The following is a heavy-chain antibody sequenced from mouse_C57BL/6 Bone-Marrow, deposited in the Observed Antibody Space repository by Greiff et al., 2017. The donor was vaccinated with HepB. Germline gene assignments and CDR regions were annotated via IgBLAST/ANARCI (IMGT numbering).Heavy chain of an antibody. J-gene: IGHJ2*01. Sequence: DVHLVESGGDLVKPGGSLKLSCAASGFTFSSYGMSWVRQTPDKRLEWVATISSGGSYTYYPDSVKGRFTISRDNAKNTLYLQMSSLKSEDTAMYYCARGPWTTVVGYFDYWGQGTTLTVSS. CDR1: GFTFSSYG. D-gene: IGHD1-1*01. CDR2: ISSGGSYT. CDR3: ARGPWTTVVGYFDY. V-gene: IGHV5-6*01.